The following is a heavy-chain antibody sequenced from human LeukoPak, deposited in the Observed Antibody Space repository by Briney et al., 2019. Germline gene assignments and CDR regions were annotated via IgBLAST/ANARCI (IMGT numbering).Heavy chain of an antibody. V-gene: IGHV3-33*01. CDR3: ARGESGSYLDFYYGLDV. J-gene: IGHJ6*02. CDR1: AFTFRSHG. Sequence: GGSLRLSCAGSAFTFRSHGMPWVRQAPGKGLEWVALIWYDGRNEYYADSVKGRFTISRDNSKNTLYLQMNSLSAEDTAIYYCARGESGSYLDFYYGLDVWGRGTKVTVSS. CDR2: IWYDGRNE. D-gene: IGHD1-26*01.